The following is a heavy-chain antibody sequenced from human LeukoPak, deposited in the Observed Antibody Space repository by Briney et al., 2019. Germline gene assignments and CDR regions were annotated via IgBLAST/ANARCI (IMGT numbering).Heavy chain of an antibody. CDR3: AESDSSGYPVD. Sequence: GGSLRLSCAASGFTFTTYDIHWVRQAPGKGLEWVALISYDGNNKYYGDSVKGRFTVSRVNSKNTLYLQMNSLRAEDTAVYYCAESDSSGYPVDWGQGTLVTVSS. V-gene: IGHV3-30*18. J-gene: IGHJ4*02. CDR1: GFTFTTYD. CDR2: ISYDGNNK. D-gene: IGHD3-22*01.